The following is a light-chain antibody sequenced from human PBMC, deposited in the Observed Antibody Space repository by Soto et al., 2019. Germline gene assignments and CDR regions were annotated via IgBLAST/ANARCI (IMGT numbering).Light chain of an antibody. CDR3: SSYAGSYSYV. J-gene: IGLJ1*01. Sequence: QSVLTQPRSVSGSPGQSVTISCTGTSSDVGGYNYVSWYQEQPGKAPKLMIYDVSKRPSGVPDRFSGSKSGNTASLTISGPQAEDEADYYCSSYAGSYSYVFGTGTNVTVL. V-gene: IGLV2-11*01. CDR2: DVS. CDR1: SSDVGGYNY.